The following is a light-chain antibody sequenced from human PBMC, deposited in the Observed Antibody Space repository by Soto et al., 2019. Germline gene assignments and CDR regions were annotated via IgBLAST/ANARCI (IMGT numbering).Light chain of an antibody. CDR1: QGISSR. Sequence: DIQITQSPSSVSASEGDRVTITCRASQGISSRLAWYQLKPGKAPKLLIYTASSLQSGVPSRFSGSGSGTDFTLTISSLQPEDFATYYCQQANSFPLTFGGGTKVDIK. CDR3: QQANSFPLT. CDR2: TAS. J-gene: IGKJ4*01. V-gene: IGKV1-12*01.